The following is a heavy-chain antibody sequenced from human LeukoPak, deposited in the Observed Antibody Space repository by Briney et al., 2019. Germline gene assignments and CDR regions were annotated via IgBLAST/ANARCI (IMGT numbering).Heavy chain of an antibody. CDR3: ARDRGNYYDSSGYVY. CDR2: IIPIFGTA. V-gene: IGHV1-69*13. Sequence: ASVTVSCTASGGTFSSYAISWVRQAPGQGLEWMGGIIPIFGTANYAQKFQGRVTITADESTSTAYMELSSLRSEDTAVYYCARDRGNYYDSSGYVYWGQGTLVTVSS. J-gene: IGHJ4*02. D-gene: IGHD3-22*01. CDR1: GGTFSSYA.